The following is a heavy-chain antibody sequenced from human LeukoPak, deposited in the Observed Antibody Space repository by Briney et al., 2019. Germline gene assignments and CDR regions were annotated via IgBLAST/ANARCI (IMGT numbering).Heavy chain of an antibody. V-gene: IGHV3-11*01. Sequence: GGSLRLSCAASGFTFSDYYMSWIRQAPGKGLEWVSYISSSGSTIYYADSVKGRFTISRDNAKNSLYLQMNSLRAEDTAVYYCARLLHPSSSSWYFDYWGQGSLVTVSS. CDR3: ARLLHPSSSSWYFDY. CDR2: ISSSGSTI. D-gene: IGHD6-13*01. CDR1: GFTFSDYY. J-gene: IGHJ4*02.